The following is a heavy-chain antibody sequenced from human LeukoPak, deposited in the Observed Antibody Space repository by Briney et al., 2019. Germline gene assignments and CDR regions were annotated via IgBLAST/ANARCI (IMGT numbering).Heavy chain of an antibody. CDR3: ARSPTYSYGSIFDY. CDR1: GYTFTSYA. Sequence: ASVKVSCKASGYTFTSYAMHWVRQAPGQRLEWMGWINAGNGNTKYSQKFQGRVTITRDTSASTAYMELSSLRSEDTAVYYCARSPTYSYGSIFDYWGQGTLVTVSS. CDR2: INAGNGNT. D-gene: IGHD5-18*01. V-gene: IGHV1-3*01. J-gene: IGHJ4*02.